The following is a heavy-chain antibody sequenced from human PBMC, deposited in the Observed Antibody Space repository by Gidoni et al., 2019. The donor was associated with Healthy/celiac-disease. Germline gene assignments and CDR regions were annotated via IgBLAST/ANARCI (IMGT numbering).Heavy chain of an antibody. V-gene: IGHV3-9*01. CDR3: AKSIAVFLRVGGNYFDY. J-gene: IGHJ4*02. CDR2: IRWNSGSI. CDR1: GFPLDDYA. D-gene: IGHD6-19*01. Sequence: EVQLVESGGGLVQPGRSLRLSCAASGFPLDDYAMHWGRQAPGKGLGWVSGIRWNSGSIGYADSVKGRFTISRDNAKNSLYLQMNSLRAEDTALYYCAKSIAVFLRVGGNYFDYWGQGTLVTVSS.